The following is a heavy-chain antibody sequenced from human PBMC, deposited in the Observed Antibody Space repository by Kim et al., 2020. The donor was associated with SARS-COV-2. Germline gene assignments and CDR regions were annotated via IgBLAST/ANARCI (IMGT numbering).Heavy chain of an antibody. D-gene: IGHD4-17*01. CDR2: ISGNGGRT. V-gene: IGHV3-23*01. CDR1: GFTFSSHA. J-gene: IGHJ2*01. Sequence: GGSLRLSCAASGFTFSSHAMSWVRQAPGKGLKWVSAISGNGGRTYYADSVKGQFTISRDNSKNTVYLQMNSLRAEDTAVDYCAKDRGDYGDYVGYFDLWGRGTLVTVSS. CDR3: AKDRGDYGDYVGYFDL.